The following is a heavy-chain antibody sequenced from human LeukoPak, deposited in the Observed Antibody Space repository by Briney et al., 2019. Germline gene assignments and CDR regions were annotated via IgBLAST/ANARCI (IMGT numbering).Heavy chain of an antibody. CDR1: GGSFSGYY. Sequence: SETLSLTCAVYGGSFSGYYWSWIRQPPGKGLEWIGEINHSGSTNYNPSLKSRVTISVDTSKNQFSLKLSSVIAADTAVYYCARTTEVYCSSASCFGFSYSYYMDVWGKGTTVTISS. CDR3: ARTTEVYCSSASCFGFSYSYYMDV. V-gene: IGHV4-34*01. D-gene: IGHD2-2*01. J-gene: IGHJ6*03. CDR2: INHSGST.